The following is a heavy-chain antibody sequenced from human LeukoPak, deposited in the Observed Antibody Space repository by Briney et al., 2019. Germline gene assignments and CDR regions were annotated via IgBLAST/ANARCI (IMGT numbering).Heavy chain of an antibody. CDR2: INHSGST. J-gene: IGHJ4*02. Sequence: SETLSLTCAVYGGSFSGYYWSWIRQPPGKGLGWIGEINHSGSTNYNPSLKSRVTISVDTSKNQFSLKLSSVTAADTAVYYCARGQGGSSWYHPRSPFDYWGQGTLVTVSS. CDR3: ARGQGGSSWYHPRSPFDY. CDR1: GGSFSGYY. V-gene: IGHV4-34*01. D-gene: IGHD6-13*01.